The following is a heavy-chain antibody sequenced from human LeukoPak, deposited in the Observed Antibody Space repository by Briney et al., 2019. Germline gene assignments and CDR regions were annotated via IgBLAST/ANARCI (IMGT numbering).Heavy chain of an antibody. Sequence: GGSLSLSCAASGFTFSSYSMIWIRQAPGKGLEWVSSISSSSSYIYYADSVKGRFTISRDNAKNSLYLQMNSLRAEDTAVYYCARDWSGSDPGDYWGQGTLVTVSS. CDR2: ISSSSSYI. D-gene: IGHD1-26*01. J-gene: IGHJ4*02. CDR3: ARDWSGSDPGDY. V-gene: IGHV3-21*01. CDR1: GFTFSSYS.